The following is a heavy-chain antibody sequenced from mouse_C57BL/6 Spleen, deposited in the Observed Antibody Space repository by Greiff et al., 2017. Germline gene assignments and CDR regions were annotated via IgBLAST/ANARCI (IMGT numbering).Heavy chain of an antibody. CDR1: GFSLTSYG. J-gene: IGHJ4*01. CDR3: AISNSHYYARDY. CDR2: IWRGGST. V-gene: IGHV2-5*01. Sequence: VKLMESGPGLVQPSQSLSITCTVSGFSLTSYGVHWVRQSPGKGLEWLGVIWRGGSTDYNAAVMSRLSITKDNSKSQVFFKMNSLQADDTAIYYWAISNSHYYARDYWGQGTSVTVSS. D-gene: IGHD2-5*01.